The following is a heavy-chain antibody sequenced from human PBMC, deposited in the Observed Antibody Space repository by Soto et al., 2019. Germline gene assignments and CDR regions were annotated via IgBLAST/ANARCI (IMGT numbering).Heavy chain of an antibody. CDR3: PGRIEVLEATNYYYSVMTS. Sequence: SETLALTCTVSGGSIRSSNYYWGWIRQPPGKGLEWIGSIYYSGSTYYNPSLKSRVTISVDTSKNQFSLKLNSVTAADPAVYYFPGRIEVLEATNYYYSVMTSGAKGPRSPSP. CDR2: IYYSGST. CDR1: GGSIRSSNYY. J-gene: IGHJ6*02. D-gene: IGHD1-26*01. V-gene: IGHV4-39*01.